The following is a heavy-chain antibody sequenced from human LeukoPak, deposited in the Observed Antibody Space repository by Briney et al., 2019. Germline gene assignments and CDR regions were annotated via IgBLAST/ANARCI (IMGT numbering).Heavy chain of an antibody. D-gene: IGHD1-26*01. CDR1: GGSISSSSYY. Sequence: SETLSLTCTVSGGSISSSSYYWGWIRQPPGKGLEWIGTIYYSGSTYYNPSLKSRVTISVDSSKSQFSLRLSSVTAADTAVFYCARHIVGGTTVYFDYWGQGTLVTVSS. V-gene: IGHV4-39*01. CDR2: IYYSGST. CDR3: ARHIVGGTTVYFDY. J-gene: IGHJ4*02.